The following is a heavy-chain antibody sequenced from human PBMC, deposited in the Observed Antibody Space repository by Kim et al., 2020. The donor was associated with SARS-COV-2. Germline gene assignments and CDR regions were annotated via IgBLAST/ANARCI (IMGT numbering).Heavy chain of an antibody. D-gene: IGHD3-10*01. CDR2: INGDGSST. J-gene: IGHJ6*02. Sequence: GGSLRLSCAASGFTFSSYWMHWVRQAPVKGLVWVSRINGDGSSTSYADSVKGRFTISRDNAKNTLYLQMNSLRAEDTAVYYCARDSSGPGSFYYYYGMDVWGQGTTVTVSS. CDR1: GFTFSSYW. CDR3: ARDSSGPGSFYYYYGMDV. V-gene: IGHV3-74*01.